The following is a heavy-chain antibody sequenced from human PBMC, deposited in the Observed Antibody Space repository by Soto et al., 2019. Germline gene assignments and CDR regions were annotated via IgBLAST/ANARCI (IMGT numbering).Heavy chain of an antibody. CDR2: IKPNSGDT. J-gene: IGHJ4*02. Sequence: GASVKVSCKISSYSFIDYFTHYIHWVRQAPGQGFQWMGWIKPNSGDTKYAQSFHGRVTMTGDSSVTTVYMELAGLTSDDTSIYYCVKDEGPAHRPYWGQGSLVTVSS. V-gene: IGHV1-2*02. CDR1: SYSFIDYFTHY. CDR3: VKDEGPAHRPY.